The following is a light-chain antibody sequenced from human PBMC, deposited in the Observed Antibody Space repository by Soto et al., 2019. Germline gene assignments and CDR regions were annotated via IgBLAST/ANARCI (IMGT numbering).Light chain of an antibody. CDR2: QVT. V-gene: IGLV2-14*01. CDR1: SSDVGTRNF. Sequence: LTQPASQSGSPGQSITIACTGTSSDVGTRNFVSWYQQLPGKAHKLMIYQVTNRPSGVSNRFSVSKSGNTASLTISGPQAEDEAAYVVTSYTDGTNYVCGTGTQGTVL. CDR3: TSYTDGTNYV. J-gene: IGLJ1*01.